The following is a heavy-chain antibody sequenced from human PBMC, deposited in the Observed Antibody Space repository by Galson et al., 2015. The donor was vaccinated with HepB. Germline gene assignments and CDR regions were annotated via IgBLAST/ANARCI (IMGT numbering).Heavy chain of an antibody. CDR3: TRDTRVPNH. Sequence: SLRLSCAASGFTFSTYNMNWVRQAPGKGLECLSYISSTSSDTNYADSVKGRFTISRDNAKKSLYLQMNDLRVEDTAVYYCTRDTRVPNHWGQGTLVTVSS. CDR2: ISSTSSDT. V-gene: IGHV3-21*05. CDR1: GFTFSTYN. J-gene: IGHJ4*02. D-gene: IGHD2-15*01.